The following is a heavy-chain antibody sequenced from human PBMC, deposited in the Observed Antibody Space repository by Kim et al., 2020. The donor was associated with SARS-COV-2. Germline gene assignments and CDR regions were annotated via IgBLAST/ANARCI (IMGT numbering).Heavy chain of an antibody. CDR1: GFTFSSYA. Sequence: GGSLRLSCAASGFTFSSYAMNWVRQAPGKGLEWVSAISGSGGSTYYADSVKGRFTISRDNSKNTLYLQMNSLRAEDTAVYYCAKVGAVAVGGFDYWGQGTLVTVSS. CDR3: AKVGAVAVGGFDY. V-gene: IGHV3-23*01. CDR2: ISGSGGST. J-gene: IGHJ4*02. D-gene: IGHD6-19*01.